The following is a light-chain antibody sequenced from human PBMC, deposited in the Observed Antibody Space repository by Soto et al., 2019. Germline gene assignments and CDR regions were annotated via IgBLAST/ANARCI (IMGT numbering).Light chain of an antibody. CDR3: QLHTTYPRP. CDR1: QDIGYH. Sequence: DIQITHFPSAMSAAVGDRVTITCRPLQDIGYHLGWFQQKPGKAPKRLIYSASSLDSGVPSRFSATGSGTEFTFTISSLQPEDFATYYCQLHTTYPRPFGQGTRLEIK. V-gene: IGKV1-17*03. J-gene: IGKJ5*01. CDR2: SAS.